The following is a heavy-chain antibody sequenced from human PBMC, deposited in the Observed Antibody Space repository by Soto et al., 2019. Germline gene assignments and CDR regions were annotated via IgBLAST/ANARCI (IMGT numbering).Heavy chain of an antibody. J-gene: IGHJ6*04. D-gene: IGHD3-22*01. V-gene: IGHV1-18*04. Sequence: QVQLVQSAAEVKEPGASVRVSCKASGYRFSAYGIGWVRQAPGQGLEWVGWISCYNGNREYAQKLQNRVNMTIDSSATTVQMELRSLRSDDTAIYYCARGGGYYDSSGRDLGYKNYGMDVWGKGTTVTVTS. CDR3: ARGGGYYDSSGRDLGYKNYGMDV. CDR2: ISCYNGNR. CDR1: GYRFSAYG.